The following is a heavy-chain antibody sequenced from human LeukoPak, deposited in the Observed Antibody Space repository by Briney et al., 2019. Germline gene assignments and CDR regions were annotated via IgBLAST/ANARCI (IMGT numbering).Heavy chain of an antibody. CDR1: GFVFSNYW. V-gene: IGHV3-7*01. CDR3: ARESLNDQYFQH. Sequence: GGSLRLSCGASGFVFSNYWMSWVRQAPGKGLEWVASINQDGSLKKDVDSLEGRFTISRDNAKNSVFLQMNSLRAEDTAVYYCARESLNDQYFQHWGQGTLVTVSS. D-gene: IGHD3-16*01. CDR2: INQDGSLK. J-gene: IGHJ1*01.